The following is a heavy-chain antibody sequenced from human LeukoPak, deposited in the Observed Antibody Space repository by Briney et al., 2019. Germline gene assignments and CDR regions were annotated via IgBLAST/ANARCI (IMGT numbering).Heavy chain of an antibody. J-gene: IGHJ4*02. D-gene: IGHD2-21*01. Sequence: SQTLSLTCAISGDSVSRNSAAWNWIRQSPLRGLEWLGRTYYKSQWYYNYAVSVKSRITINPDTSKNQFSLQLNSVTPEDTAVYYCARGDQDFDYWGQGTLVTVSS. CDR1: GDSVSRNSAA. CDR3: ARGDQDFDY. CDR2: TYYKSQWYY. V-gene: IGHV6-1*01.